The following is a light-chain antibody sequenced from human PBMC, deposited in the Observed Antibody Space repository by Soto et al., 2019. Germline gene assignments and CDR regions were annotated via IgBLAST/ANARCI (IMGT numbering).Light chain of an antibody. CDR2: AAS. CDR3: QQSSSTPYT. J-gene: IGKJ2*01. Sequence: DIQMTQSPASLSASVGDRITITCRASQSIRTYLNWYQQRPGKAPNVLIYAASSLISGVPSRFSGSGSGTDFTLTISNLQPEDVATYYCQQSSSTPYTFGQGTKVQIK. V-gene: IGKV1-39*01. CDR1: QSIRTY.